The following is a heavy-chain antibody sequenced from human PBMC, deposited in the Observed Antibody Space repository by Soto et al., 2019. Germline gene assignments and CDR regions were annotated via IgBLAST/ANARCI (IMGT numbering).Heavy chain of an antibody. J-gene: IGHJ6*02. Sequence: PGGSLRLSCAASGFTFSDHYMDWVRQAPGKGLEWVGRTRNKANSYTTEYAASVKGRFTISRDDSKNSLYLQMNSLKTEDTAVYYCARAHINYGSGSYYHYYYGMDVCGQGPTVTVSS. D-gene: IGHD3-10*01. CDR1: GFTFSDHY. CDR2: TRNKANSYTT. CDR3: ARAHINYGSGSYYHYYYGMDV. V-gene: IGHV3-72*01.